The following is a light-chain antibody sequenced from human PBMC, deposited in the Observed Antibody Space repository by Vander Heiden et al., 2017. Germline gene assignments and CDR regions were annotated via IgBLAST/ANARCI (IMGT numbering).Light chain of an antibody. Sequence: EIVMTQSPATLSLSPGQRASLSCRASQSVNINVAWYQQRPGQAPSLLIHAASTRATGVPDSFSGSGSGTEFTLTIRSLQSEDFAVYFSQQHSTWPSLTFGGGTRVE. V-gene: IGKV3-15*01. J-gene: IGKJ4*01. CDR2: AAS. CDR1: QSVNIN. CDR3: QQHSTWPSLT.